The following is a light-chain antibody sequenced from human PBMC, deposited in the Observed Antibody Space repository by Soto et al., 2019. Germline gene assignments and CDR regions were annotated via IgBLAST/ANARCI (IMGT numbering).Light chain of an antibody. V-gene: IGKV3-11*01. Sequence: EIVLTPSPATLSFSPRQRAPLSCRASQSVSSYLAWYQQRPGQAPRLLIYDASNRATGVPARFSGSGSGTDFTLTISSLEPEDFAVYYCQQRSSWPPTFGQGTRLEI. CDR2: DAS. CDR1: QSVSSY. CDR3: QQRSSWPPT. J-gene: IGKJ5*01.